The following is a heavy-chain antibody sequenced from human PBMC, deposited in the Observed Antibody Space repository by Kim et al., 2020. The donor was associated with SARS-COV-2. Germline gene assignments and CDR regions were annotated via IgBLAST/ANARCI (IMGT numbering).Heavy chain of an antibody. CDR3: AQPNYYDSSGPGAFDI. Sequence: ASVKVSCKASGYTFTSYYMHWVRQAPGQGLEWMGIINPSGGSTSYAQKFQGRVTMTRDTSTSTVYMELSSLRSEDTAVYYCAQPNYYDSSGPGAFDIWGQGTMVTVSS. V-gene: IGHV1-46*01. CDR2: INPSGGST. D-gene: IGHD3-22*01. CDR1: GYTFTSYY. J-gene: IGHJ3*02.